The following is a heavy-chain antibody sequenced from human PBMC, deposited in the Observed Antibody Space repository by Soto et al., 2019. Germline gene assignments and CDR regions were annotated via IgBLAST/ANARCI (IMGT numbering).Heavy chain of an antibody. D-gene: IGHD5-18*01. Sequence: QVQLVQSGAEVRQPGASVKVSCEASGYIFTSYDFSWVRQAAGQGLEWMGWMNPDTGHTGYAQRFQGRLTLTRNTSITTAYTELNSLTSDDTAIYYCARVRKTRYTYESPGGPLSKWGQGTLVTVTS. CDR1: GYIFTSYD. CDR3: ARVRKTRYTYESPGGPLSK. V-gene: IGHV1-8*01. J-gene: IGHJ4*02. CDR2: MNPDTGHT.